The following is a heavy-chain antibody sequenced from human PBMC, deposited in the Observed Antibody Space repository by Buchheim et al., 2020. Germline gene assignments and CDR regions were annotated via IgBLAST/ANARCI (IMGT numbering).Heavy chain of an antibody. V-gene: IGHV4-34*01. D-gene: IGHD3-22*01. J-gene: IGHJ4*02. Sequence: QVQLQQWGAGLLKPSETLSLTCAVYGGSFSGYYWSWIRQPPGKGLEWIGEINHSGSTNYNPSLKSRVTISVDTSKNQFSLMLSSVTAADTAVYYCARGRYYDTTSYYFDYWGQGTL. CDR3: ARGRYYDTTSYYFDY. CDR2: INHSGST. CDR1: GGSFSGYY.